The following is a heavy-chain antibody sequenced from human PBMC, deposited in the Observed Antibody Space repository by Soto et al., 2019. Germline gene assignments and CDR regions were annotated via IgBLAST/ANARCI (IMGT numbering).Heavy chain of an antibody. V-gene: IGHV4-39*01. CDR2: IYYSGST. CDR3: ARSISDYIWGSYRPYYFDY. CDR1: GGSISSSSYY. J-gene: IGHJ4*02. Sequence: PSETLSLTCTVSGGSISSSSYYWGWIRQPPGKGLEWIGSIYYSGSTYYNPSLKSRVTISVDTSKNQFSLKLSSVTAADTAVYYCARSISDYIWGSYRPYYFDYWGQGTLVTVSS. D-gene: IGHD3-16*02.